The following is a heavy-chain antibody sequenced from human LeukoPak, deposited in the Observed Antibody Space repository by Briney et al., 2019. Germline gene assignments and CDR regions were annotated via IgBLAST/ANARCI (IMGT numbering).Heavy chain of an antibody. CDR2: IYSGGST. D-gene: IGHD4-17*01. Sequence: PGGSLRLSCAASGFTVSSNYMSWVRQAPGKGLEWVSVIYSGGSTYYADSAKGRFTISRDNSKNTLYPQMNSLRAEDTAVYYCARRLRTVTRFSDYWGQGTLVTVSS. CDR3: ARRLRTVTRFSDY. J-gene: IGHJ4*02. V-gene: IGHV3-53*01. CDR1: GFTVSSNY.